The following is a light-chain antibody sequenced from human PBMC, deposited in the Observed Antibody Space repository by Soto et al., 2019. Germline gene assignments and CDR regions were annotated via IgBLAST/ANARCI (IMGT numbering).Light chain of an antibody. CDR1: QSVSSN. CDR3: QQYGSSPVT. CDR2: GAS. V-gene: IGKV3-15*01. J-gene: IGKJ3*01. Sequence: EIVMTQSPATLSVSPGERATLSCRASQSVSSNLAWYQQKPGQAPRLLIYGASTRATGIPARFSGSGSGTEFTLTISSLQSEDFAVYYCQQYGSSPVTFGPGTKVEI.